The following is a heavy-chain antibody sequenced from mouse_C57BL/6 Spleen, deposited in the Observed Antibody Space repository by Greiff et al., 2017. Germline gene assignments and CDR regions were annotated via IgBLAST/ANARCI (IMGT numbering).Heavy chain of an antibody. CDR3: ARATQATAAWFAY. J-gene: IGHJ3*01. CDR1: GYTFTSYW. D-gene: IGHD3-2*02. Sequence: QVQLQQPGAELVKPGASVKLSCKASGYTFTSYWMQWVKQRPGQGLEWIGEIDPSDSNTNYNQKFKGKATLTVDKSSSTAYMQLSSLTAEDSAVYYCARATQATAAWFAYWGQGTLVTVSA. CDR2: IDPSDSNT. V-gene: IGHV1-50*01.